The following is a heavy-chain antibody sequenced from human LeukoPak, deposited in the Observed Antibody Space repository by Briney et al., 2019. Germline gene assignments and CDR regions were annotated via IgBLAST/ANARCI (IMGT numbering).Heavy chain of an antibody. CDR3: ARDHWDYLDAFDI. J-gene: IGHJ3*02. Sequence: GASVKVSCKASGGTFSSYAISWVRQAPGQGLEWMGGIIPIFGTANYAQKFQGRVTITADGFTSTAYMELSSLRSEDTAVYYCARDHWDYLDAFDIWGQGTMVTVSS. V-gene: IGHV1-69*13. CDR1: GGTFSSYA. D-gene: IGHD1-7*01. CDR2: IIPIFGTA.